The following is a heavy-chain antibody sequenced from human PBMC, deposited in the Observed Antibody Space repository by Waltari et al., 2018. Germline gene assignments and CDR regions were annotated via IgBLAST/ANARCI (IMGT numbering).Heavy chain of an antibody. D-gene: IGHD6-19*01. CDR2: VHHSGST. V-gene: IGHV4-4*02. J-gene: IGHJ4*02. CDR1: GGSFSSNDW. Sequence: QVQLKESGPGLVKPSETLSLACDVSGGSFSSNDWWSWVRQPPGKGLEWIGEVHHSGSTKYNPSLNSRVVMSVDTSKNQISLTIKSVTAADTAVYYCARGFAGWPFDYWGPGTLVIVAS. CDR3: ARGFAGWPFDY.